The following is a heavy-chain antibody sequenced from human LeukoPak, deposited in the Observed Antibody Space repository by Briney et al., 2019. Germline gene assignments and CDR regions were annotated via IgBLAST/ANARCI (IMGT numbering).Heavy chain of an antibody. Sequence: GGSLRLSCAASGFTFSRYGMHWVRQAPGKGLEWVAVISYDGSNKYYADSVKGRFTISGDNSKNTLYLQMNSLRAEDTAVYYCARAEVPAAIKSGAFDIWGQGTMVTVSS. CDR2: ISYDGSNK. V-gene: IGHV3-30*03. D-gene: IGHD2-2*01. CDR1: GFTFSRYG. CDR3: ARAEVPAAIKSGAFDI. J-gene: IGHJ3*02.